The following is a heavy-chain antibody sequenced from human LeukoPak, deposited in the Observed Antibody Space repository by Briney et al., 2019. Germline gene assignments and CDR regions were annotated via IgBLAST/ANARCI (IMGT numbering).Heavy chain of an antibody. D-gene: IGHD3-3*01. V-gene: IGHV3-23*01. J-gene: IGHJ6*02. CDR2: ISGSGGST. CDR3: AKGGTIFGVVAKIKYYYGMDV. CDR1: GFTFSSYA. Sequence: GGSLRLSCAASGFTFSSYAMSWVRQAPGKGLEWVSAISGSGGSTYYADSVKGRFTISRDNSKNALYLQMNSLRAEDTAVYYCAKGGTIFGVVAKIKYYYGMDVWGQGTTVTVSS.